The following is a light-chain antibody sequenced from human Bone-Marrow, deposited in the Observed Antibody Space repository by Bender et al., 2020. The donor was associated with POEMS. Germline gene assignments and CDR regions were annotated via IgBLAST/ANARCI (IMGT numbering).Light chain of an antibody. Sequence: QSALTQPASVSGSPGQSITISCTGTNSDVGTYNLVSWYQHHPGKPPKLIIYEVSRRPSGVSNRFSGSKSDNTASLTISGLQAEDEGDYYCSSYSSISTYVFGTGTRVNVL. CDR2: EVS. V-gene: IGLV2-14*02. CDR1: NSDVGTYNL. CDR3: SSYSSISTYV. J-gene: IGLJ1*01.